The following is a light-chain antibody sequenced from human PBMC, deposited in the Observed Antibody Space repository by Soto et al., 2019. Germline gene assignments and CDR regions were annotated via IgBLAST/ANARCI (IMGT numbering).Light chain of an antibody. CDR1: HSVSSY. V-gene: IGKV3-11*01. J-gene: IGKJ4*01. CDR3: QHRSNWLSLT. Sequence: EIVMTQSPATLSVSPRERATLSCRASHSVSSYLAWYQQKPGQAPRLLIYDASNRAADIPARFSASGSGTDFTLTISSLEPEDFAVYYCQHRSNWLSLTFGGGTKVDIK. CDR2: DAS.